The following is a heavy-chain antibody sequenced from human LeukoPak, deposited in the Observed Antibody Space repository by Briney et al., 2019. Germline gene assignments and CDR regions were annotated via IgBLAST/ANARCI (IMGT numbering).Heavy chain of an antibody. Sequence: SETLSLTCAVYGGSLSGYYWSWIRQAPGKGLEWIGEINHSGSTNYNPSLKSRVTISVDTSKSQFSLKLSSVTAADTAVYYCARPHWEIRGFDPWGQGTVVTVSS. CDR3: ARPHWEIRGFDP. V-gene: IGHV4-34*01. D-gene: IGHD1-26*01. CDR1: GGSLSGYY. CDR2: INHSGST. J-gene: IGHJ5*02.